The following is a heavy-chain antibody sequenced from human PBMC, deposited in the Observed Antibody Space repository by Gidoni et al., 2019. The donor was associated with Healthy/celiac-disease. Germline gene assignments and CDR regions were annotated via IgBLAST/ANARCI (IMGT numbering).Heavy chain of an antibody. Sequence: QVQLQQWGAGLLKPSETLSLTCAVYGGSFSGYYWSWIRQPPGTGLEWIGEINHSGSTNYNPSLKSRVTISVDTSKNQFSLKLSSVTAADTAVYYCARGRRRRQLVGATSAYFDYWGQGTLVTVSS. CDR1: GGSFSGYY. J-gene: IGHJ4*02. CDR2: INHSGST. CDR3: ARGRRRRQLVGATSAYFDY. V-gene: IGHV4-34*01. D-gene: IGHD1-26*01.